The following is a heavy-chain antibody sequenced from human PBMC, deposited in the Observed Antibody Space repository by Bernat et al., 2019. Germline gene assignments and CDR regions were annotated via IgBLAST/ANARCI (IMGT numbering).Heavy chain of an antibody. CDR2: ISSSGSTI. V-gene: IGHV3-48*03. CDR1: GFSFSDYD. D-gene: IGHD2-15*01. CDR3: ARGIIDEGSQHFEN. Sequence: EVQLVESGGGLVQPGGSLRLSCAASGFSFSDYDMNWVRQAPGKGLEWVSYISSSGSTIFYADSVKGRFTISRDNAKNSLYLQMNTLRAEDTAVYYCARGIIDEGSQHFENWGQGTLVTLSS. J-gene: IGHJ4*02.